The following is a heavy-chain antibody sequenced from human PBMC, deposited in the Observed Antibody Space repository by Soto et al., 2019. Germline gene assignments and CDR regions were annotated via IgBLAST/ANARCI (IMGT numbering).Heavy chain of an antibody. V-gene: IGHV3-30-3*01. Sequence: GGSLRLSCAASGFTFSSYATHWVRQAPGKGLEWVAVISYDGSNKYYADSVKGRFTISRDNSKNTLYLQMNSLRAEDTAVYYCARDGVIVVVPPAMPLYYFDYGGKEPLVTASS. J-gene: IGHJ4*02. CDR1: GFTFSSYA. CDR2: ISYDGSNK. CDR3: ARDGVIVVVPPAMPLYYFDY. D-gene: IGHD2-2*01.